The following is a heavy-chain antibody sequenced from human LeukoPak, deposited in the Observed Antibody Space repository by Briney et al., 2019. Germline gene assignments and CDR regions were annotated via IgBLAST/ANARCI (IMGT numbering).Heavy chain of an antibody. J-gene: IGHJ6*02. V-gene: IGHV3-48*01. D-gene: IGHD3-3*01. CDR2: ISSSSSTI. CDR1: GFTFSSYA. Sequence: GGSLRLSCAASGFTFSSYAMSWVRQAPGKGLEWVSYISSSSSTIYYADSVKGRFTISRDNAKNSLYLQMNSLRAEDTAVYYCARDKGFWSTHYGMDVWGQGTTVTVSS. CDR3: ARDKGFWSTHYGMDV.